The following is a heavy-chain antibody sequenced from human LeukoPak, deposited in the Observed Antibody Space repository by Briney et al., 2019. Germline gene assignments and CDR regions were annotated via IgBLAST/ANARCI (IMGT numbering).Heavy chain of an antibody. CDR3: AKDRRTTGTTLGDAFDI. D-gene: IGHD1-1*01. Sequence: GGSLRLSCAASGFTFSSYAMSWVHQAPGKGLEWVSAISGSGGSTYYADSVKGRFTISRDNSKNTLYLQMNSLRAEDTAVYYCAKDRRTTGTTLGDAFDIWGQGTMVTVSS. CDR1: GFTFSSYA. CDR2: ISGSGGST. J-gene: IGHJ3*02. V-gene: IGHV3-23*01.